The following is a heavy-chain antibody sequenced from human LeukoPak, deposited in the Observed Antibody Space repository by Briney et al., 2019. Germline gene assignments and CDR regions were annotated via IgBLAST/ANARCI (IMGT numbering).Heavy chain of an antibody. CDR3: ARGSEHSYDFTRRGRTKSRLDY. D-gene: IGHD3/OR15-3a*01. Sequence: GGSLRLSCAASGFTFSSYSMNWVRQAPGKGLEWVSSISSSSSYIYYADSVKGRFTISRDNSKNTVFLQMNSLRAEDTAVSYCARGSEHSYDFTRRGRTKSRLDYWGQGTLVTVSS. CDR2: ISSSSSYI. CDR1: GFTFSSYS. V-gene: IGHV3-21*01. J-gene: IGHJ4*02.